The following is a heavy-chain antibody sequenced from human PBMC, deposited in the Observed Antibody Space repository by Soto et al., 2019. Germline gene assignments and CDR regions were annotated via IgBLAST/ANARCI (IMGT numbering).Heavy chain of an antibody. V-gene: IGHV4-61*01. D-gene: IGHD4-17*01. CDR1: GGSVSGGSYY. CDR2: IYYSGST. CDR3: AKDSLYGVYVDY. Sequence: SETLSLTCTVSGGSVSGGSYYWSWIRQPPGKGLNWLGYIYYSGSTNYNPSRKSRVTISVYTSKNQFSLKLGSVTAADSAGDYWAKDSLYGVYVDYWGQGTLVTVSS. J-gene: IGHJ4*02.